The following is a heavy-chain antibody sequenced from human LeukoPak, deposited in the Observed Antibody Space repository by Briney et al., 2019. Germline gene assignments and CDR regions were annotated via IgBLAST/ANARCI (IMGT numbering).Heavy chain of an antibody. Sequence: GGSLRLSCAASGFTLSGFSMSWVRQSPTKGLEWVANIKQDGSERYYVDSVKGRFTISRDNAKNSLSLQMNNLRVEDTAVYYCARAGSHWHYVYWGQGTVVTVSS. V-gene: IGHV3-7*01. CDR1: GFTLSGFS. D-gene: IGHD3-10*01. J-gene: IGHJ4*02. CDR2: IKQDGSER. CDR3: ARAGSHWHYVY.